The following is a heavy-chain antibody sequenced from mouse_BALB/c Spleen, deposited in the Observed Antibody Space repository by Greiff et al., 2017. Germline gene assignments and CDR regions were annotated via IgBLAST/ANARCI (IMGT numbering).Heavy chain of an antibody. CDR2: ISYSGST. V-gene: IGHV3-2*02. J-gene: IGHJ2*01. D-gene: IGHD1-1*01. Sequence: EVMLVESGPGLVKPSQSLSLTCTVTGYSITSDYAWNWIRQFPGNKLEWMGYISYSGSTSYNPSLKSRISITRDTSKNQFFLQLNSVTTEDTATYYCARSTTVVKVDYWGQGTTLTVSS. CDR3: ARSTTVVKVDY. CDR1: GYSITSDYA.